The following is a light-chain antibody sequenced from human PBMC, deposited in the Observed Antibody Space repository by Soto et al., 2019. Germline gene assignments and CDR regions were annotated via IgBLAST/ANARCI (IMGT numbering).Light chain of an antibody. V-gene: IGKV3-20*01. CDR1: QTFINNF. Sequence: EFVLTQSPGTLSLSPGERATLSCRASQTFINNFLVWYRQEPGQAPRFVSYGASTRASGIPDRFSGGGSGTDFTLTISRLEPEDFAVYYCQQFGSYPLTFGGGTKVDIK. CDR2: GAS. CDR3: QQFGSYPLT. J-gene: IGKJ4*01.